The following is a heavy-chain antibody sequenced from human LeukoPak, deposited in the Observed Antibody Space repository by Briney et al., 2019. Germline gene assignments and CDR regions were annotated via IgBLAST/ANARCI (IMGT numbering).Heavy chain of an antibody. CDR2: IYYSGST. D-gene: IGHD1-1*01. Sequence: SETLSLTCTVSGGSISSYYWSWIRQPPGKGLEWIGYIYYSGSTNYNPSLKSRVTISVDTSKNQFSLKLSSVTAADTAVHYCARELDHWFDPWGQGTLVTVSS. J-gene: IGHJ5*02. CDR1: GGSISSYY. V-gene: IGHV4-59*01. CDR3: ARELDHWFDP.